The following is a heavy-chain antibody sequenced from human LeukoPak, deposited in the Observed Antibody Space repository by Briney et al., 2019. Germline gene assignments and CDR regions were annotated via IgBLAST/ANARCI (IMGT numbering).Heavy chain of an antibody. CDR2: IAYDGSDK. J-gene: IGHJ3*02. Sequence: PGGSLRLSCAASGFTVSSNYMSWVRQAPGKGLEWVAVIAYDGSDKYYADSVKGRFTISRDNSKNTLYLQMNSLRAEDMAVYYCARRRITGTTPDGSDIWGQGTMVTVSS. CDR3: ARRRITGTTPDGSDI. CDR1: GFTVSSNY. V-gene: IGHV3-30*03. D-gene: IGHD1-7*01.